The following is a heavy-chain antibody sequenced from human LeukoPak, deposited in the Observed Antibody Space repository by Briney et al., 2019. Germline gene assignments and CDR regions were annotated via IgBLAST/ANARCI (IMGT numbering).Heavy chain of an antibody. D-gene: IGHD2-2*02. CDR1: GYTFTGYY. CDR2: INPNSGGT. V-gene: IGHV1-2*02. Sequence: ASVKVSCKASGYTFTGYYMHWVRQAPGQGLEWMGWINPNSGGTNYAQKFQGRVTMTRDTSISTAYMELSRLRSDDTAVYYCARVCSSTSCYMSDAFDIWGQGTMVTVSS. J-gene: IGHJ3*02. CDR3: ARVCSSTSCYMSDAFDI.